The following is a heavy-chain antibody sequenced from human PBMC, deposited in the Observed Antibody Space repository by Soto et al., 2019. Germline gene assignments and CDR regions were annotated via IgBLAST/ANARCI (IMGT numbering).Heavy chain of an antibody. CDR1: AGYLERSIYF. V-gene: IGHV4-30-2*01. Sequence: SETLSLTCSVSAGYLERSIYFWNWIRQPPGKGLEWIGHIYHSGSTYYDPSLKSRVTISVDRSKNQFSLKLSSVTAADTAVYYCARGVGYGDYFDYWGQGTLVTVSS. CDR3: ARGVGYGDYFDY. J-gene: IGHJ4*02. CDR2: IYHSGST. D-gene: IGHD4-17*01.